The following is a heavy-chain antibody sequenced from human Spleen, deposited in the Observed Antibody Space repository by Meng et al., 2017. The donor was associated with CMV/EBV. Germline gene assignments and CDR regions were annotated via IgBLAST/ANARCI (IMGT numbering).Heavy chain of an antibody. D-gene: IGHD3-22*01. CDR3: ARQGSYYYDSSAYFLS. V-gene: IGHV4-39*01. CDR2: IYYSGST. Sequence: SETLSLTCAVYGGSFSGYYWGWVRQPPGKGLEWIGSIYYSGSTYYNPSLKSRVTISVDTSKNQFSLKLNSVTAADTALYYCARQGSYYYDSSAYFLSWGQGTLVTVSS. CDR1: GGSFSGYY. J-gene: IGHJ5*02.